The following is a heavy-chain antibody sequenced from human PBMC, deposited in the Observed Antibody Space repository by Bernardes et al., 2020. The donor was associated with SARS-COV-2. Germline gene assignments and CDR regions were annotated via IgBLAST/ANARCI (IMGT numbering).Heavy chain of an antibody. J-gene: IGHJ3*02. CDR3: AREGNGDYAPTNDAFDI. D-gene: IGHD4-17*01. CDR1: GGSISSGDYY. V-gene: IGHV4-30-4*01. Sequence: SETLSLTCTVSGGSISSGDYYWSWIRQPPGKGLEWIGYIYYSGSTYYNPSLKSRVTISVDTSKNQFSLKLSSVTAADTAVYYCAREGNGDYAPTNDAFDIWGQGTMVTVSS. CDR2: IYYSGST.